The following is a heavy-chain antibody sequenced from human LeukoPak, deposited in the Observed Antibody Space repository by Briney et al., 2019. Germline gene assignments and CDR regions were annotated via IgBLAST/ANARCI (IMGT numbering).Heavy chain of an antibody. J-gene: IGHJ1*01. CDR3: ARDLEMATKSPAEYFQH. CDR2: ISAYNGNT. D-gene: IGHD5-24*01. CDR1: GYTFTSYG. V-gene: IGHV1-18*01. Sequence: ASVKVSCKASGYTFTSYGISWVRQAPGQGLEWMGWISAYNGNTNYAQKLQGRVTMTTDTSTSTAYMELRSLRSDDTAVYYCARDLEMATKSPAEYFQHWGQGTLVTVSS.